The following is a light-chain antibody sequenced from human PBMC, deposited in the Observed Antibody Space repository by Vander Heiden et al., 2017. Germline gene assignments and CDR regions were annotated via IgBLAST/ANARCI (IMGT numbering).Light chain of an antibody. Sequence: QSALTQPASVSGSPGQSITISCTGTSSDVGGYNYVSWYQQHPGKAPKLMIYDVSNRPSGVSNRFSGSKPGNTASRTISGLQAEDEADYYCSSFKSSSTLWVFGTGTKLTVL. CDR3: SSFKSSSTLWV. CDR1: SSDVGGYNY. V-gene: IGLV2-14*01. J-gene: IGLJ1*01. CDR2: DVS.